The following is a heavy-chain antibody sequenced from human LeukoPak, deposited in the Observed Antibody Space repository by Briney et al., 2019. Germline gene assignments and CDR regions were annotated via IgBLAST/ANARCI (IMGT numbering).Heavy chain of an antibody. V-gene: IGHV4-34*01. CDR2: INHSGST. CDR3: ARAPGVRGSYRFSWFDP. CDR1: GESFSGYY. D-gene: IGHD3-16*02. J-gene: IGHJ5*02. Sequence: PSETLSLTCAVYGESFSGYYWSWIRQPPGKGLEWIGEINHSGSTNYNPSLKSRVTISVDTSKNQFSLKLSSVTAADTAGYYCARAPGVRGSYRFSWFDPWGQGTLVTVSS.